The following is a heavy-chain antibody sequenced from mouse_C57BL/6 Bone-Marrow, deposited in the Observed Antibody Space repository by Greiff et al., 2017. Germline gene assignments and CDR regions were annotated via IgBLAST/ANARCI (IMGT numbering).Heavy chain of an antibody. CDR3: AKRNYYGSSYVYYAMDY. D-gene: IGHD1-1*01. V-gene: IGHV1-80*01. J-gene: IGHJ4*01. Sequence: VKLMESGAELVKPGASVKISCKASGYAFSSYWMNWVKQRPGKGLEWIGQIYPGDGDTNYNGKFKGKATLTADKSSSTAYMQLSSLTSEDSAVYFCAKRNYYGSSYVYYAMDYWGQGTSVTVSS. CDR2: IYPGDGDT. CDR1: GYAFSSYW.